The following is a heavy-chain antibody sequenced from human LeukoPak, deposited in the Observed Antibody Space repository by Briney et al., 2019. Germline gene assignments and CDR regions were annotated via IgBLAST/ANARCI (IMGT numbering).Heavy chain of an antibody. CDR3: AKSAPYYYYYIDV. CDR2: IRYDGSNK. Sequence: GGSLRLSCAASGFTFSSYGMHGVRQAPGKGLEGVAFIRYDGSNKYYAYSVKGRFTISRDNYKNTLYLQMNSLTAEDTAVYYCAKSAPYYYYYIDVWGKGTTVTVSS. V-gene: IGHV3-30*02. J-gene: IGHJ6*03. CDR1: GFTFSSYG.